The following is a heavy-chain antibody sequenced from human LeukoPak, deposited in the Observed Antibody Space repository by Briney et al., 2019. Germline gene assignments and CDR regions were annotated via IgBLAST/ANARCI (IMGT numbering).Heavy chain of an antibody. CDR3: ARNFGVKGFDP. V-gene: IGHV1-2*02. CDR1: GYTFTGYY. CDR2: INSDSGFT. Sequence: GASVKVSCKASGYTFTGYYMNWVRQAPGQGLEWMGWINSDSGFTKYAQKFQGRVTMTRDTSITTVYMDLTRLTSDDTAVYYCARNFGVKGFDPWGQGTLVTVSS. J-gene: IGHJ5*02. D-gene: IGHD3-3*01.